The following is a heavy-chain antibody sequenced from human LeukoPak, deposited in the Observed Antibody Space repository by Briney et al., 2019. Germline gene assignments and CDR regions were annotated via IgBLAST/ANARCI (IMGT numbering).Heavy chain of an antibody. CDR2: IYYSGST. CDR1: GGSISSSSYY. D-gene: IGHD3-22*01. V-gene: IGHV4-39*07. J-gene: IGHJ3*02. Sequence: PSETLSLTCTVSGGSISSSSYYWGWIRQPPGKGLAWIGSIYYSGSTYYNPSLKSRVTISVDTSKNQFSLKLSSVTAADTAVYYCARAYDSSGYYPIYHAFDIWGQGTMVTVSS. CDR3: ARAYDSSGYYPIYHAFDI.